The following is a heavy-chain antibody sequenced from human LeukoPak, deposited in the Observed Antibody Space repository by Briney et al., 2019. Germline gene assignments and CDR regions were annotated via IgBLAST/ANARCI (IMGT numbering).Heavy chain of an antibody. CDR1: GYTFTGYY. CDR2: INPNSGGT. Sequence: ASVKVSCKASGYTFTGYYMHWVRQAPGQGLEWMGWINPNSGGTNYAQKFQGRVTMTRDTSISTAYMELSRLRSDDTAVYYCARGDREYYDSSGYFVHRGQGTLVTVSS. D-gene: IGHD3-22*01. V-gene: IGHV1-2*02. CDR3: ARGDREYYDSSGYFVH. J-gene: IGHJ4*02.